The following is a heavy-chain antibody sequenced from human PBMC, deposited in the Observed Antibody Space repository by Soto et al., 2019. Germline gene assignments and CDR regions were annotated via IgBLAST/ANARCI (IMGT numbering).Heavy chain of an antibody. J-gene: IGHJ6*02. CDR3: ASQARVLRFLEWLSQDYYYYYGMDV. V-gene: IGHV1-18*04. CDR1: GYTFTSYG. D-gene: IGHD3-3*01. Sequence: GASVKVSCKASGYTFTSYGISWVRQAPGQGLEWMGWISAYNGNRNYAQKLQGRVTMTTDTSTSTAYMELRSLRSDDTAVYYCASQARVLRFLEWLSQDYYYYYGMDVWGQGTTVTVSS. CDR2: ISAYNGNR.